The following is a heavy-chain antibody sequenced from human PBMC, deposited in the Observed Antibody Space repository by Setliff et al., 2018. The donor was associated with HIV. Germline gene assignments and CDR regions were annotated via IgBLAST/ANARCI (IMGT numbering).Heavy chain of an antibody. CDR1: GGSFSGYY. Sequence: PSETLSLTCAVYGGSFSGYYWTWIRQPPGKGLEWIGDINHSGKTNYNRSLKSRVTISVDTSKNQFSLKLSSVTAADTAVYYCARGDGTKYYYYYYMDVWGKGTTVTVS. CDR3: ARGDGTKYYYYYYMDV. D-gene: IGHD1-7*01. CDR2: INHSGKT. V-gene: IGHV4-34*01. J-gene: IGHJ6*03.